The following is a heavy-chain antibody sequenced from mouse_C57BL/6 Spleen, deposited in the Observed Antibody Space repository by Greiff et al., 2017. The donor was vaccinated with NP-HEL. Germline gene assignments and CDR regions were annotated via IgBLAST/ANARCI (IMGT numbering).Heavy chain of an antibody. CDR3: ARVGYDGAY. CDR1: GYTFTDYN. V-gene: IGHV1-18*01. Sequence: EVNLVESGPELVKPGASVKIPCKASGYTFTDYNMDWVKQSHGKSLEWIGDINPNNGGTIYNQKFKGKATLTVDKSSSTAYMELRSLTSEDTAVYYCARVGYDGAYWGQGTLVTVSA. D-gene: IGHD2-2*01. J-gene: IGHJ3*01. CDR2: INPNNGGT.